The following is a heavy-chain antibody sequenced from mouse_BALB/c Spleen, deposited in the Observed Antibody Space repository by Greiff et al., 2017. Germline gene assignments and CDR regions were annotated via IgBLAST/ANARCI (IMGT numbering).Heavy chain of an antibody. D-gene: IGHD1-1*01. V-gene: IGHV1-80*01. CDR1: GYAFSSYW. Sequence: VQLQQSGAELVRPGSSVKISCKASGYAFSSYWMNWVKQRPGQGLEWIGQIYPGDGDTNYNGKFKGKATLTADKSSSTAYMQLSSLTSEDSAVYFCARLDYYGTPYWYFDVWGAGTTVTVSS. J-gene: IGHJ1*01. CDR3: ARLDYYGTPYWYFDV. CDR2: IYPGDGDT.